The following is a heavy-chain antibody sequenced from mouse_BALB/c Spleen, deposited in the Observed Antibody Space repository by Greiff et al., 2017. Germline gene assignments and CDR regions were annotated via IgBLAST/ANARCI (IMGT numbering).Heavy chain of an antibody. CDR3: ARCRYDGPWFAY. CDR2: IDPANGNT. D-gene: IGHD2-12*01. Sequence: VQLQQSGAELVKPGASVKLSCTASGFNIKDTYMHWVKQRPEQGLEWIGRIDPANGNTKYDSKFQGKATITADTSSNTAYLQLSSLTSEDTAVYYCARCRYDGPWFAYWGQGTLVTVSA. V-gene: IGHV14-3*02. CDR1: GFNIKDTY. J-gene: IGHJ3*01.